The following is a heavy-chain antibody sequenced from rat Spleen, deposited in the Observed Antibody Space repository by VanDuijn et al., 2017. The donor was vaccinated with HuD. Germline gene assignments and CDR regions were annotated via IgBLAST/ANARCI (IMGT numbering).Heavy chain of an antibody. CDR2: INYDGSST. V-gene: IGHV5-7*01. CDR1: GFTFSDYY. Sequence: EVKLVESDGGLVQPGRSLKLSCAASGFTFSDYYMAWVRQAPTKGLEWVATINYDGSSTNYRDSVKGRFTISRDNAKSTLYLQMDSLKSEDTATYYCARSVFDYWGQGVMVTVSS. J-gene: IGHJ2*01. CDR3: ARSVFDY.